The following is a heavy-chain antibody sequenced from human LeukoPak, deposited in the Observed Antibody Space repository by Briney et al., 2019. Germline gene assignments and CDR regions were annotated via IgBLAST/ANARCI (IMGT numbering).Heavy chain of an antibody. V-gene: IGHV3-23*01. CDR1: GFTFSTFA. D-gene: IGHD2-8*02. CDR2: IFPSGGEI. J-gene: IGHJ4*02. CDR3: ATYRQVLLPFES. Sequence: GGSLRLSCAASGFTFSTFAMIWVRQPPGKGLEWVSSIFPSGGEIHYADSVRGRFTISRDNSKSTLSLLMNSLRAEDTAIYYCATYRQVLLPFESWGQGTLVTVSS.